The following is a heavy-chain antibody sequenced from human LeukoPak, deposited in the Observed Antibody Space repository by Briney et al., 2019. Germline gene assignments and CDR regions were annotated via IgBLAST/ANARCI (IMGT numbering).Heavy chain of an antibody. Sequence: ASVKVSCKASGYTFTSYAMNWVRQAPGQGLEWMGWINTNTGNPTYAQGFTGRFVLSLDTSISTAYLEISSLKAEDTAVYYCTTSIVGVSFDYWGQGTLVTVSS. V-gene: IGHV7-4-1*02. D-gene: IGHD3-22*01. CDR3: TTSIVGVSFDY. CDR2: INTNTGNP. J-gene: IGHJ4*02. CDR1: GYTFTSYA.